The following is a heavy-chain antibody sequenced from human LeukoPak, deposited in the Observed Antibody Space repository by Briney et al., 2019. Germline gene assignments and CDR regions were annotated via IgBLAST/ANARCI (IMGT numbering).Heavy chain of an antibody. CDR2: IQYDGSNI. CDR3: AKAPSPYYTSGSYSFDF. J-gene: IGHJ4*02. CDR1: GFTFGSYG. D-gene: IGHD3-10*01. V-gene: IGHV3-30*02. Sequence: GGSLRLSCAASGFTFGSYGMHWVRQAPSKGLEWVAFIQYDGSNIYYADSVKGRFTISRDNSKNTLYLQMNSLRAEDTAVYSCAKAPSPYYTSGSYSFDFWGQGTLVTVSS.